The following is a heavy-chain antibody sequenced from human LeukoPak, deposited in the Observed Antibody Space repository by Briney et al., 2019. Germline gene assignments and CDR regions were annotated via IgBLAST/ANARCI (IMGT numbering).Heavy chain of an antibody. D-gene: IGHD2-15*01. V-gene: IGHV4-59*08. CDR1: GGSISSYY. Sequence: SGTLSLTCTVSGGSISSYYWSWIRQPPGKGLEWIGYAYYSGHTNYNSSLKSRVTRSLDTSKSQFSLRLSSVTAADTAVYFCARHPFATPFDYWGPGTLVTVSS. CDR3: ARHPFATPFDY. J-gene: IGHJ4*02. CDR2: AYYSGHT.